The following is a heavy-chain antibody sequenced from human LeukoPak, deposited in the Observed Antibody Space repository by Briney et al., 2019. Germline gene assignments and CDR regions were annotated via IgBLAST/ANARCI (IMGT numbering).Heavy chain of an antibody. J-gene: IGHJ4*02. Sequence: GGSLRLSCAASGNYWMHWVRQAPGQGLVWVSHINSDGSWTSYADSVKGRFTISKDNAKNTVYLQMNSLRAEDTAVYYCVSFYETYWGRGTLVTVS. V-gene: IGHV3-74*01. CDR1: GNYW. CDR3: VSFYETY. D-gene: IGHD2/OR15-2a*01. CDR2: INSDGSWT.